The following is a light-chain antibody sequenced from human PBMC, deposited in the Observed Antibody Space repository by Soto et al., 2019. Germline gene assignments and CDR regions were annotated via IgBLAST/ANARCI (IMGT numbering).Light chain of an antibody. CDR2: GAF. J-gene: IGKJ1*01. Sequence: MARSPVTLCEAPGVSISVSFRASQSVSSNLAWYQQKPGQAPGLLIYGAFTRATGIPARFSGTGSGTEFTLTISSLQSEDFALYYCQQYNDWPLTFGQGTKVDIK. V-gene: IGKV3-15*01. CDR1: QSVSSN. CDR3: QQYNDWPLT.